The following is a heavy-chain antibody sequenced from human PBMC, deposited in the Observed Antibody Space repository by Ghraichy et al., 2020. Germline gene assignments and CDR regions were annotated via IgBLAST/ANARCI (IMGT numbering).Heavy chain of an antibody. D-gene: IGHD1-20*01. CDR2: INHSGST. Sequence: SETLSLTCAVYGGSFSGYYWSWIRQPPGKGLEWIGEINHSGSTNYNPSLKSRVTISVDTSKNQFSLKLSSVTAADTAVYYCARSGRGYNWNANYFDYWGQGTLVTVSS. CDR1: GGSFSGYY. V-gene: IGHV4-34*01. CDR3: ARSGRGYNWNANYFDY. J-gene: IGHJ4*02.